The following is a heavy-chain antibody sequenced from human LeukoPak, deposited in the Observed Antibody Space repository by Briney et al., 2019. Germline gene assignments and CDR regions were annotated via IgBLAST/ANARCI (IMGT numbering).Heavy chain of an antibody. Sequence: GGSLRLSCAASGFTVSSNYMSWVRQAPGKGLEWVSVIYSGGTTYYADSVKGRFTISRDNSKNTLYLQMNSLRAEDTAVYYCARDRPPQEFDYWGQGTLVTVSS. J-gene: IGHJ4*02. CDR3: ARDRPPQEFDY. V-gene: IGHV3-66*01. CDR1: GFTVSSNY. CDR2: IYSGGTT.